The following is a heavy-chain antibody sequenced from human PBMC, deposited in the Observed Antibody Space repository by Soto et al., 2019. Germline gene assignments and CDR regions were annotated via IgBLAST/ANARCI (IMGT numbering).Heavy chain of an antibody. D-gene: IGHD3-3*01. CDR3: ARDVRDDFWSGYPGGY. CDR1: GFTFSSYG. Sequence: QVQLVESGGGVVQPGRSLRLSCAASGFTFSSYGMHWVRQAPGKGLEWVAVIWYDGSNKYYADSVKGRFTISRDNSKNTLYLQMNSLRAEDTAVYHCARDVRDDFWSGYPGGYWGQGTLVTVSS. V-gene: IGHV3-33*01. CDR2: IWYDGSNK. J-gene: IGHJ4*02.